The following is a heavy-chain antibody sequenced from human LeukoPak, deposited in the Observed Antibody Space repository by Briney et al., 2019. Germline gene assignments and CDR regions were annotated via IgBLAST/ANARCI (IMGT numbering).Heavy chain of an antibody. V-gene: IGHV3-73*01. J-gene: IGHJ6*04. CDR2: IRSKANSYAT. CDR1: GVTFSGFA. Sequence: GGSLRLSCAASGVTFSGFAMHWVRPAPGKGLEWVGRIRSKANSYATAYAASVKGRFTISRDDSKNTAYLQMNSVKTEDTAVYYYTRPGGGSDLDVWGKGTTVTVSS. D-gene: IGHD5-12*01. CDR3: TRPGGGSDLDV.